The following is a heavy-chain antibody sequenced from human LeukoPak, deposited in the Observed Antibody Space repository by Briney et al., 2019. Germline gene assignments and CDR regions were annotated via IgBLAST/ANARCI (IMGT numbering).Heavy chain of an antibody. D-gene: IGHD5-12*01. CDR3: AREKTEGIVATIGWFDP. CDR2: IYYSGST. CDR1: GGSISSYY. J-gene: IGHJ5*02. Sequence: SETLSLTCTVSGGSISSYYWSWIRRPPGKGLEWIGYIYYSGSTNYNPSLKSRVTISVDTSKNQFSLKLSSVTAADTAVYYCAREKTEGIVATIGWFDPWGQGTLVTVSS. V-gene: IGHV4-59*01.